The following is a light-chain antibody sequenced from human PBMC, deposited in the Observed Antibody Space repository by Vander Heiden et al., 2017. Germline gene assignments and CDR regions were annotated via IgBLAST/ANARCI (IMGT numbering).Light chain of an antibody. V-gene: IGLV2-14*01. J-gene: IGLJ2*01. Sequence: QSALTQPASVSGSPGQSITISCTGTSSDVGGYNYVSWYQQHPGKAPILMIYEVSNRPSGVSNRFSSSKSGTTASLTISGLQAEDEADYYCSSYTSGSTLVFGGGTKLTVL. CDR1: SSDVGGYNY. CDR2: EVS. CDR3: SSYTSGSTLV.